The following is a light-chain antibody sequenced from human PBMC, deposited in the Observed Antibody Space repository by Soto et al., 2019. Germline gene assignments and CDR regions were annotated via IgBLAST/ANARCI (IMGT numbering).Light chain of an antibody. CDR3: QQYNSYPLT. J-gene: IGKJ4*01. CDR1: QSISSW. V-gene: IGKV1-5*03. CDR2: KAS. Sequence: DIQMTQSPSTQSASVGDRVPITCRASQSISSWLAWYQQKPGKAPNLLIYKASSLESGVPSRFSGSGSGTEFTLTISSLQPDDFATYYCQQYNSYPLTFGGGTKVEIK.